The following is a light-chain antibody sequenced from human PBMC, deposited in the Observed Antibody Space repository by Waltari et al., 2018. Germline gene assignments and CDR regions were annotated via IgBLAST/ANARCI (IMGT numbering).Light chain of an antibody. J-gene: IGLJ3*02. V-gene: IGLV2-14*01. Sequence: QSALTQPASVSGSPGQSITISCTGTSSDVGAYNYVSCYQQHPDRVPKLMISDFSNRPSGVSNRFSGSKSGNTASLTISGLQAEDEADYYCTSYTSSSTLVFGGGTKLTVL. CDR2: DFS. CDR3: TSYTSSSTLV. CDR1: SSDVGAYNY.